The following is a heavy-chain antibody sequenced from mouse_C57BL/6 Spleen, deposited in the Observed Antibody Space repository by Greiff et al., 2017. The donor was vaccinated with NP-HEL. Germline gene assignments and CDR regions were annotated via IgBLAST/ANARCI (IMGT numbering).Heavy chain of an antibody. V-gene: IGHV5-17*01. CDR3: ARPYNLDGYFDV. CDR1: GFTFSDYG. D-gene: IGHD4-1*02. CDR2: ISSGSSST. Sequence: EVKLQESGGGLVKPGGSLTLSCAASGFTFSDYGMHWVRQAPEKGLEWVAYISSGSSSTDYADTVKGRFTISRDNAKNTLVLQMTSLRSEDTAMYYWARPYNLDGYFDVWGTGTTVTVSS. J-gene: IGHJ1*03.